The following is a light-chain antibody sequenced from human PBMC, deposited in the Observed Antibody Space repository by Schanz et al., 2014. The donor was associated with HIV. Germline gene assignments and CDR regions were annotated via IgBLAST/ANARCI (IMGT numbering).Light chain of an antibody. CDR1: SSDVGGYNY. Sequence: QSALTQPPSASGSPGQSVTISCTGTSSDVGGYNYVSWYQVLPGIAPKLLIFGYSNRPSGVPDRFSGSKSDSSASLTITGLQREDEADYYCQSFDGTLGGVLFGGGTKLTV. V-gene: IGLV2-8*01. CDR3: QSFDGTLGGVL. CDR2: GYS. J-gene: IGLJ3*02.